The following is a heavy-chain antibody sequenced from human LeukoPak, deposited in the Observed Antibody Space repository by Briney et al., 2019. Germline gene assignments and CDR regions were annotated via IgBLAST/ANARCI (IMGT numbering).Heavy chain of an antibody. J-gene: IGHJ4*02. CDR2: IIPIFGTA. CDR3: ARGDWNAREYYFDY. D-gene: IGHD1-1*01. CDR1: RGTVSSYA. Sequence: SVKDSCKASRGTVSSYAISWVRQSPGQGLECMGGIIPIFGTANYAQKFQGRDTITADECTSTDYMELRSLRSEDTAVYYGARGDWNAREYYFDYWSQGTLVTVSS. V-gene: IGHV1-69*13.